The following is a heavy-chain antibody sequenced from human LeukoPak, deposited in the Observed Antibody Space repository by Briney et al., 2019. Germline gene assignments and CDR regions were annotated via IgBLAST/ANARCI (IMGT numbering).Heavy chain of an antibody. V-gene: IGHV4-31*03. CDR2: IYYSGST. CDR1: GGSISSDGYY. Sequence: SETLSLTCTVSGGSISSDGYYWSWIRQHPGKGLEWIGYIYYSGSTYYNPSLKSRVTISVDTSKNQFSLKLSSVTAADTAVYYCARSHDYVGWFDPWGQGTLVTVSS. CDR3: ARSHDYVGWFDP. D-gene: IGHD4-17*01. J-gene: IGHJ5*02.